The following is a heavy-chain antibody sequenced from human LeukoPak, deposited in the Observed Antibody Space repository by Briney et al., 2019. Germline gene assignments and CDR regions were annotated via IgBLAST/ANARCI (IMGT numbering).Heavy chain of an antibody. J-gene: IGHJ4*02. CDR2: ISSSGSTI. CDR3: AKHTRTIAVAGTDY. V-gene: IGHV3-11*04. CDR1: GFTFSDYY. Sequence: SGGSLRLSCAASGFTFSDYYMSWIRQAPGKGLEWVSYISSSGSTIYYADSVKGRFTISRDNAKNSLYLQMNSLRAEDTAVYYCAKHTRTIAVAGTDYWGQGTLVTVSS. D-gene: IGHD6-19*01.